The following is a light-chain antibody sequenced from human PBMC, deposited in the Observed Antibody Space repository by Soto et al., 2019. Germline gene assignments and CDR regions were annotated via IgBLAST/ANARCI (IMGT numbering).Light chain of an antibody. CDR3: HQYDSSSPYT. CDR1: QSISRW. J-gene: IGKJ2*01. V-gene: IGKV1-5*01. Sequence: DIQMTQSPSTLSASVGDRVTITCRASQSISRWLAWYQQKPGKAPKLLIYDASILENGVPSRFSCSASGTEFTLTISGLQPDDFAAYYCHQYDSSSPYTFGQGTKLEIK. CDR2: DAS.